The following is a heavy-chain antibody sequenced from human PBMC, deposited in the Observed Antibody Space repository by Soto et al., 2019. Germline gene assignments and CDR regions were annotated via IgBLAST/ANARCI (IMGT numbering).Heavy chain of an antibody. D-gene: IGHD1-26*01. CDR3: ANVGATNWFDP. CDR1: GGSFSGYY. V-gene: IGHV4-34*01. J-gene: IGHJ5*02. Sequence: SETLSLTCAVYGGSFSGYYWSWIRQPPGKGLEWIGEINHSGSTNYTPSLKSRVTISVDTSKNQFSLRLSSVTAADTAVYYCANVGATNWFDPWGQGTLVTVSS. CDR2: INHSGST.